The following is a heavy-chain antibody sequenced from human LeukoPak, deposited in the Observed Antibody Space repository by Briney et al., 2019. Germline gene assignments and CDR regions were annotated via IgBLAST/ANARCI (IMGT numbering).Heavy chain of an antibody. CDR1: GGSIRSYY. Sequence: SETLSLTCTVSGGSIRSYYWSWIRQPPGKGLEWIGYIYYSGSTNYNPSLKSRVTISVDASKNQFSLKLSSVTAADTAVYYCARAYCGGDCYIDAFDIWGRGTMVTVSS. J-gene: IGHJ3*02. CDR3: ARAYCGGDCYIDAFDI. V-gene: IGHV4-59*01. CDR2: IYYSGST. D-gene: IGHD2-21*02.